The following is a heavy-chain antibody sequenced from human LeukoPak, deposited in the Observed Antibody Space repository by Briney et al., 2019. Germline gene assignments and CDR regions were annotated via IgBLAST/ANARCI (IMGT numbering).Heavy chain of an antibody. V-gene: IGHV4-39*07. CDR3: ARGGKQWLVPYY. J-gene: IGHJ4*02. D-gene: IGHD6-19*01. CDR2: IYYSGST. CDR1: GGSISSSSYY. Sequence: SETLSLTCTVSGGSISSSSYYWGWIRQPPGKGLEWIGSIYYSGSTYYNPSLKSRVTISVDTSKNQFSLKLSSVTAADTAVYYCARGGKQWLVPYYWGQGTLVTVSS.